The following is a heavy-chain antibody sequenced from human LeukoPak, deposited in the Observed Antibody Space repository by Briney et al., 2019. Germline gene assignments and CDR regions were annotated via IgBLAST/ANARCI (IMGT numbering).Heavy chain of an antibody. CDR1: GGSFSGYY. CDR3: ARGFSDGEN. D-gene: IGHD2-21*02. J-gene: IGHJ4*02. Sequence: SETLSLTCAVYGGSFSGYYWSWIRQPPGKGLEWIGEINHSGSTNYNPSLKSRVTIPVDTSKNQFSLKLSSVTAADTAVYYCARGFSDGENWGQGTLVTVSS. CDR2: INHSGST. V-gene: IGHV4-34*01.